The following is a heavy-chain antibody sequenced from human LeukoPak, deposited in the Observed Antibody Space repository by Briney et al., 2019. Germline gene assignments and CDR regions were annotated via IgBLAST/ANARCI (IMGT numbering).Heavy chain of an antibody. V-gene: IGHV4-61*02. CDR1: GGSISSGSYY. CDR2: IYTSGST. Sequence: SETLSLTCTVSGGSISSGSYYWSWIRQPAGKGLEWIGRIYTSGSTNYNPSLKSRVTISVDTSKNQFSLKLSSVTAADTAVYYCARKWSADSGSYYGYYYYYGMDVWGQGTTVTVSS. J-gene: IGHJ6*02. D-gene: IGHD1-26*01. CDR3: ARKWSADSGSYYGYYYYYGMDV.